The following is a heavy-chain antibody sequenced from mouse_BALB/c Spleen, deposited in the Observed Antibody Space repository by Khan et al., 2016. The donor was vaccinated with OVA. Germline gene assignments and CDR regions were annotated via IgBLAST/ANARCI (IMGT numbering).Heavy chain of an antibody. CDR1: GYTFTDYA. V-gene: IGHV1S137*01. CDR2: ISTYSGIT. D-gene: IGHD2-10*01. J-gene: IGHJ4*01. Sequence: QVQLKESGPELVRPGVSVMISCKGSGYTFTDYAVHWVKQSHAKSLEWIVVISTYSGITDYNQKFKGKVTVTVDKSSSTAYMELASLTSEDSAIYYCARNTYYGTGDYAMDYWGQGTSVTVSS. CDR3: ARNTYYGTGDYAMDY.